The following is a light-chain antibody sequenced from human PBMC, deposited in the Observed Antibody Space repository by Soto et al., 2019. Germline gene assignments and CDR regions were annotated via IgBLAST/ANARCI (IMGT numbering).Light chain of an antibody. Sequence: MTQSPSSVSASVGDRVTITCRASQSVSSNLAWYQQKPGQAPRLLIYGASTRATGIPARFSGSGSGTEFTLTISSLQSEDFAVYYCQQYNNWWTFGQGTKVDIK. CDR3: QQYNNWWT. V-gene: IGKV3-15*01. CDR1: QSVSSN. CDR2: GAS. J-gene: IGKJ1*01.